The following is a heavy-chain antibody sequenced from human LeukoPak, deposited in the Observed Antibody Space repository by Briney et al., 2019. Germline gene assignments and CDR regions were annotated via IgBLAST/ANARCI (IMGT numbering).Heavy chain of an antibody. CDR3: ARDRGRSFDY. Sequence: GGSLRLSCAASGFTFSSYSVNWVRQAPGKGLEWVSYISSSSSTIYYADSVKGRFTISRDNAKNSLYLQMDSLRAEDTAVYYCARDRGRSFDYWGQGTLVTVSS. J-gene: IGHJ4*02. CDR1: GFTFSSYS. D-gene: IGHD5-12*01. V-gene: IGHV3-48*01. CDR2: ISSSSSTI.